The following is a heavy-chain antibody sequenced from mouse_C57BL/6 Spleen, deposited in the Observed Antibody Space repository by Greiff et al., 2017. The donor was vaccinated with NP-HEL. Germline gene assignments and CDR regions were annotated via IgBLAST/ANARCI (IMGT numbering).Heavy chain of an antibody. J-gene: IGHJ4*01. CDR1: GYTFTSYW. Sequence: QVQLQQPGAELVKPGASVKLSCKASGYTFTSYWMHWVKQRPGQGLEWIGMIPPNSGGTNYNEKFKSKATLTVDKSSSTAYMQLSSLTSEDSAVYYCARASPLITRDMDYWGQGTSVTVSS. CDR2: IPPNSGGT. CDR3: ARASPLITRDMDY. V-gene: IGHV1-64*01. D-gene: IGHD2-4*01.